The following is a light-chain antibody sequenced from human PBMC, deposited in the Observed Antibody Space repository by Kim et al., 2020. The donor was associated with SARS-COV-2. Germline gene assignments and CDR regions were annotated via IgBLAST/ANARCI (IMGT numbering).Light chain of an antibody. CDR2: GAS. J-gene: IGKJ1*01. CDR1: QSVVSTH. CDR3: QQFDTSRWT. V-gene: IGKV3-20*01. Sequence: EIVLTQFPGTLSLSPGERATLSCRATQSVVSTHLSWYQQKPGQAPRLLIYGASNRATGIPDRFSGSASGTDFTLIINRLEPEDFATYYCQQFDTSRWTFGQGTKVDIK.